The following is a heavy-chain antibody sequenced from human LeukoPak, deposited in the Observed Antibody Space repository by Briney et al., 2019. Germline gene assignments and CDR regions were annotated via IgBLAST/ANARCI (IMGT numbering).Heavy chain of an antibody. D-gene: IGHD4-17*01. CDR1: GGTFSSYA. CDR2: IIPIFGTA. J-gene: IGHJ4*02. Sequence: ASVKVSCKASGGTFSSYAISWVRQAPGQGLEWMGGIIPIFGTANYAQKFQGRVTITADESTSTAYMELSSLRSEDTAVYYCATYGDYRDFDYRGQGTLVTVSS. CDR3: ATYGDYRDFDY. V-gene: IGHV1-69*13.